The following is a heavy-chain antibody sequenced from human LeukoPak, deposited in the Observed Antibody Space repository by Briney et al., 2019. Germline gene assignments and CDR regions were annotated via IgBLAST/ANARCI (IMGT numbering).Heavy chain of an antibody. V-gene: IGHV4-34*01. J-gene: IGHJ4*02. CDR1: GGSFSGYY. Sequence: SETLSLTCAVYGGSFSGYYWSWIRQPPGKGLEWIGEINHSGSTNYNPPLKSRVTISVDTSKNQFSLKLSSVTAADTAVYYCARGRGRYSGYDSRGTLNYWGQGTLVTVSS. CDR3: ARGRGRYSGYDSRGTLNY. CDR2: INHSGST. D-gene: IGHD5-12*01.